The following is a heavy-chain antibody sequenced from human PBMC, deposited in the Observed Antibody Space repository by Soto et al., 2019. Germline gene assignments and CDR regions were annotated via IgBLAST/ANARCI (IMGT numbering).Heavy chain of an antibody. CDR1: GGSISSSNW. V-gene: IGHV4-4*02. CDR2: IYHSGST. D-gene: IGHD6-19*01. CDR3: ATVGYSSGWGYFDY. Sequence: QVQLQESGPGLVKPSGTLSLTCAVSGGSISSSNWWSWVRQPPGKGLEWIGAIYHSGSTNYNPSLTSRVTISVDKSKNQFSLKLSSVTAADTAVYYCATVGYSSGWGYFDYWGQGTLVTVSS. J-gene: IGHJ4*02.